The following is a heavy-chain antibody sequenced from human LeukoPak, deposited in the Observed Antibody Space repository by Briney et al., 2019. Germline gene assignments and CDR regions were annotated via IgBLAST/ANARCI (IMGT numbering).Heavy chain of an antibody. D-gene: IGHD6-25*01. CDR3: ARDPGSDQRDWYFDI. CDR2: ISSDGTYK. J-gene: IGHJ2*01. CDR1: GFTFSSDW. V-gene: IGHV3-74*01. Sequence: GGSLRLSCAASGFTFSSDWMHWVRQAPGKGLEWVSLISSDGTYKYYADSVRGQFSISRDNAENTLSLQMYSLTVEDTALYYCARDPGSDQRDWYFDIWGRGTLVTVSS.